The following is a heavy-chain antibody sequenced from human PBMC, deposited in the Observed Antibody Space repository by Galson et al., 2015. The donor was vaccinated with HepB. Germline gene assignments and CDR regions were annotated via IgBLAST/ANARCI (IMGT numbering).Heavy chain of an antibody. CDR1: GFPLSTSGMR. J-gene: IGHJ6*02. CDR2: IDWDDDK. V-gene: IGHV2-70*04. Sequence: PALVKPTQTLTLTCTFSGFPLSTSGMRVSWIRQPPGKALEWLARIDWDDDKFYSTSLKTRLTISKDTSKNQVVLTMTNMDPVDTATYYCARTSYCSSTSCPKGPYYGMDVWGQGTTVTVSS. CDR3: ARTSYCSSTSCPKGPYYGMDV. D-gene: IGHD2-2*01.